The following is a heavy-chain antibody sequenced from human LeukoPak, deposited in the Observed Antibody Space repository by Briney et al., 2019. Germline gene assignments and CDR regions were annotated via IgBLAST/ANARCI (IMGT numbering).Heavy chain of an antibody. Sequence: TSVKVSCKSSGFTFSTSAVQWVRQARGQRLGWIGWIVVGSGDTKYAQELQGRLTITRDMSTNTAYMELSRLRSEDTAVYSCAAERYSDSCCWFDPWGQGTLVTVSS. CDR2: IVVGSGDT. J-gene: IGHJ5*02. CDR1: GFTFSTSA. V-gene: IGHV1-58*01. D-gene: IGHD1-26*01. CDR3: AAERYSDSCCWFDP.